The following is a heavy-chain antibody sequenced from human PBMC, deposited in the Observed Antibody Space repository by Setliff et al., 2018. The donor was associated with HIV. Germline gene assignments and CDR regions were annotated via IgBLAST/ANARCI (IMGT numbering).Heavy chain of an antibody. Sequence: ASVKVSCKASGYTFTSYAMHWVRQAPGQRLEWMGWSNAGNGNTKFSQKFQGRVTITRDTSASTAYMDLSSLRSEDAAIYYCASDCGTNCSGVSWALGYWGQGTLVTVS. CDR1: GYTFTSYA. J-gene: IGHJ4*02. V-gene: IGHV1-3*01. CDR2: SNAGNGNT. CDR3: ASDCGTNCSGVSWALGY. D-gene: IGHD2-15*01.